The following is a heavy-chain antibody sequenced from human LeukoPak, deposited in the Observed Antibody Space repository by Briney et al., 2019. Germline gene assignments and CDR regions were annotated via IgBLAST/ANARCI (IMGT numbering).Heavy chain of an antibody. CDR1: GFTFSSYG. D-gene: IGHD2-2*01. Sequence: GGSLRLSCAASGFTFSSYGMHWVRQAPGKGLEWVAFIRYDGSNKYYADSVKGRFTISRDNSKNTLYLQMNSLRAEDTAVYYCAKPAYCSSTSCSVFYYYYYYYMDVWGKGTTVTVSS. CDR3: AKPAYCSSTSCSVFYYYYYYYMDV. CDR2: IRYDGSNK. J-gene: IGHJ6*03. V-gene: IGHV3-30*02.